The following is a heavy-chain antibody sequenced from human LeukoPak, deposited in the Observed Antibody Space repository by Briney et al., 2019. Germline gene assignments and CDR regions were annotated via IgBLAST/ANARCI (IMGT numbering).Heavy chain of an antibody. CDR1: GFTFSSYE. Sequence: GGSLRLSCAASGFTFSSYEMNWVRQAPGKGLEWVSYISSSGSTIYYADSVKGRFTIPRDNAKNSLYLQMNSLRAEDTAVYYCARGLWFGELDHDNWFDPWAREPWSPSPQ. CDR3: ARGLWFGELDHDNWFDP. CDR2: ISSSGSTI. V-gene: IGHV3-48*03. D-gene: IGHD3-10*01. J-gene: IGHJ5*02.